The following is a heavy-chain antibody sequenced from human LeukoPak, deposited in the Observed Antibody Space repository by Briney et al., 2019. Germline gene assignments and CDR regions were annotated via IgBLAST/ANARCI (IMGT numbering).Heavy chain of an antibody. Sequence: PSETLSLTCAVSGGSISSGGYSWSWIRQPPGNGLEWIGYIYHSGSTYYNPSLKSRVTISVDRSKNQFSLKLSSVTAADTAVYYCARSIPLSDLGRFDPWGQGTLVTVSS. CDR1: GGSISSGGYS. J-gene: IGHJ5*02. V-gene: IGHV4-30-2*01. CDR3: ARSIPLSDLGRFDP. CDR2: IYHSGST. D-gene: IGHD3-16*01.